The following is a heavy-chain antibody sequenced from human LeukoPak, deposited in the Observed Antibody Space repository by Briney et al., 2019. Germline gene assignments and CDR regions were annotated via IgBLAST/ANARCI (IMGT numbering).Heavy chain of an antibody. Sequence: GGSLRLSCAASGFTFSGYAMSWVGQAPGQGLEWVSSIGGSAGSTYYADSVKGRFTISRDNSKNTLFLQMNSLRADDTAVYYCAKDPLGFCSGGSCYADYWGQGTLVTVSS. V-gene: IGHV3-23*01. CDR2: IGGSAGST. J-gene: IGHJ4*02. D-gene: IGHD2-15*01. CDR3: AKDPLGFCSGGSCYADY. CDR1: GFTFSGYA.